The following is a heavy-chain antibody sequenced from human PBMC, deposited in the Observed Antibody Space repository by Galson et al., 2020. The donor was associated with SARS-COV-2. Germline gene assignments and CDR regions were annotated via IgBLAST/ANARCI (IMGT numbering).Heavy chain of an antibody. CDR1: GYTFTSYG. J-gene: IGHJ4*02. CDR2: ISAYNGNT. Sequence: ASVKVSCKASGYTFTSYGISWVRQAPGQGLEWMGWISAYNGNTIYAQKLQDRVNLTTDTSTNTAYMDLRSLTSDDTAVYYCARDEAVAGAFDYWGQGTLVTVSS. CDR3: ARDEAVAGAFDY. V-gene: IGHV1-18*01. D-gene: IGHD6-19*01.